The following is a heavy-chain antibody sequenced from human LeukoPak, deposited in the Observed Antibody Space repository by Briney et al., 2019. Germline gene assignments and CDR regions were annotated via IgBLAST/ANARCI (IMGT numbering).Heavy chain of an antibody. V-gene: IGHV4-31*03. CDR2: IFYSGST. J-gene: IGHJ5*02. CDR1: GGSISSGVYY. Sequence: SQTLSLTCTVSGGSISSGVYYWSWIRRHPGKGLEWIGYIFYSGSTYYNPSLKSRVSISVDTSKNQFSLKLNSVTAADTAVYYCARGRLLNWFDPWGQGTLVTVSS. D-gene: IGHD5-12*01. CDR3: ARGRLLNWFDP.